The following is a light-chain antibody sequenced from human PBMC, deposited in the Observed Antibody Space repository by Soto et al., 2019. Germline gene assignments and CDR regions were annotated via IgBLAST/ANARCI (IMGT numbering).Light chain of an antibody. CDR3: HQYNAYRT. CDR1: QNINKW. V-gene: IGKV1-5*01. Sequence: DIQMTQSPSTLSASVGDRVTITCRASQNINKWLAWYQQTPGKAPKLLSYDASSLGSGVPSRFSGSGSGTEFTLTISNLQPDDFATYSRHQYNAYRTFGRGTRVDIK. J-gene: IGKJ1*01. CDR2: DAS.